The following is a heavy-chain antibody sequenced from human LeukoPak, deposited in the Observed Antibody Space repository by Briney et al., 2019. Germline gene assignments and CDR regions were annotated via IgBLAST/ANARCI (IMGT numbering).Heavy chain of an antibody. V-gene: IGHV4-34*01. J-gene: IGHJ6*02. D-gene: IGHD3-10*01. CDR1: GGSFSGYY. CDR2: INHSGST. CDR3: ARDRYYGSGSYYYGMDA. Sequence: SETLSLTCAVYGGSFSGYYWSWIRQPPGKGLEWIGEINHSGSTNYNPSLKSRVTISVDTSKNQFSLKLSSVTAADTAVYYCARDRYYGSGSYYYGMDAWGQGTTITVSS.